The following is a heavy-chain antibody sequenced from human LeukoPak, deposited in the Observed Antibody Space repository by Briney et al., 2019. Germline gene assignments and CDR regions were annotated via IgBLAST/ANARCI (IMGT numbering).Heavy chain of an antibody. J-gene: IGHJ5*02. CDR2: IYYSGST. Sequence: SETLSLTCTVSGVSISSYYWSWIRQPPGKGLEWIGYIYYSGSTNYNPSLKSRVTISVDTSKNQFSLKLSSVTAADTAVYYCARLTNWFDPWGQGTLVTVSS. CDR1: GVSISSYY. CDR3: ARLTNWFDP. V-gene: IGHV4-59*08.